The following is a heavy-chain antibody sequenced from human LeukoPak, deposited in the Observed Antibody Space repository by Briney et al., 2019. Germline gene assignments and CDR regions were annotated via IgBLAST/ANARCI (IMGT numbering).Heavy chain of an antibody. J-gene: IGHJ4*02. CDR2: IYPGDSDT. CDR1: GYSFTNYW. V-gene: IGHV5-51*01. CDR3: ARRVLNYYDSSGFYSFDF. D-gene: IGHD3-22*01. Sequence: GESLKISCQGSGYSFTNYWIAWVRQMPGKGLEWLGIIYPGDSDTKYSPSFQGQVTISADKSIGTAFLQWSSLKASDTAICYCARRVLNYYDSSGFYSFDFWGQGTLVTVSS.